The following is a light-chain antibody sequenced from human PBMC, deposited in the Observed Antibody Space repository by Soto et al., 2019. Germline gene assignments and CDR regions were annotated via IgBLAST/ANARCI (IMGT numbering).Light chain of an antibody. V-gene: IGLV2-14*01. CDR2: NVS. CDR3: SSFTSTNTVL. J-gene: IGLJ2*01. CDR1: SSDVGGYNY. Sequence: QSALTQPASVSGSPGQSITISCTGTSSDVGGYNYVSWYQQHPGKDPKLMIYNVSNRPSGVSNRFSGSKSGNTASLTISGLQAEDEGHYYCSSFTSTNTVLFGGGTQLTVL.